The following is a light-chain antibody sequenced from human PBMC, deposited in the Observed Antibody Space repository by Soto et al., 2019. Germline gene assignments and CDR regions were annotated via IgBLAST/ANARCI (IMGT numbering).Light chain of an antibody. CDR3: AAWDDSLNGYV. Sequence: QSVLTQPPSVSAAPGHKVTISCSGTASNIGNDYVSWYQQLPGEAPQLLIYDNNRRPSGIPDRFSGSRSGTSASLAISGLQSEDEADYYCAAWDDSLNGYVFGTGTKVTVL. CDR1: ASNIGNDY. V-gene: IGLV1-51*01. J-gene: IGLJ1*01. CDR2: DNN.